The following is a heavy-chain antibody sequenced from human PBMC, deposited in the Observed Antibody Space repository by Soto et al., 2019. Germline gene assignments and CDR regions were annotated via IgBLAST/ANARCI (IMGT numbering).Heavy chain of an antibody. CDR2: IRSSGSPT. CDR3: ARMTSSLSPGR. D-gene: IGHD2-2*01. J-gene: IGHJ4*02. V-gene: IGHV3-48*01. Sequence: GGCLRLSCVASGFAFSNYSMNWVRQAPGKGLEWVSYIRSSGSPTYYAGSVKGRFTISRDNAKKSLYLQMNSLRAEDTAVYFCARMTSSLSPGRWGQGTLVTVSS. CDR1: GFAFSNYS.